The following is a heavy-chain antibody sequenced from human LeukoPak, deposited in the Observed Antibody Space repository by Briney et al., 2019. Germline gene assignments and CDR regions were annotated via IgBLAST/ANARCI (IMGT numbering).Heavy chain of an antibody. Sequence: GGSLRLSCAASGFTFDDYAMHWVRQAPGKGLEWVSGISWNSGSIGYADSVKGQFTISRDNAKNSLYLQMNSLRAEDTALYYCAKNRAVAGDYYYYYGMDVWGQGTTVTVSS. D-gene: IGHD6-19*01. CDR3: AKNRAVAGDYYYYYGMDV. V-gene: IGHV3-9*01. J-gene: IGHJ6*02. CDR2: ISWNSGSI. CDR1: GFTFDDYA.